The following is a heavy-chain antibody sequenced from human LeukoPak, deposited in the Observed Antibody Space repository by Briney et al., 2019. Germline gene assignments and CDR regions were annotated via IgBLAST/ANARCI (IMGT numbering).Heavy chain of an antibody. D-gene: IGHD3-22*01. CDR2: IRYDGNNK. J-gene: IGHJ4*02. V-gene: IGHV3-30*02. Sequence: GRSLRLSCTASRLTPGDYAMTWVRQAPGRGLEWVAFIRYDGNNKYYAASVKGRFTISRDNSKNTLYLQMNSLRAEATAVYYCTKDTSDSSGYPAPFDYWGQGTLVTVSS. CDR3: TKDTSDSSGYPAPFDY. CDR1: RLTPGDYA.